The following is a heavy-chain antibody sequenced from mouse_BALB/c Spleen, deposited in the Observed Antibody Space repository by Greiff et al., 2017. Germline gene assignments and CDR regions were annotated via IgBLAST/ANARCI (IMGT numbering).Heavy chain of an antibody. CDR3: ATGNPYFDV. Sequence: DVKLVESGGGLVKPGGSLKLSCAASGFAFSSYDMSWVRQTPEKRLEWVAYISSGGGSTYYPDTVKGRFTISRDNAKNTLYLQMSSLKSEDTAMYYCATGNPYFDVWGAGTTVTVSS. D-gene: IGHD2-1*01. V-gene: IGHV5-12-1*01. CDR2: ISSGGGST. CDR1: GFAFSSYD. J-gene: IGHJ1*01.